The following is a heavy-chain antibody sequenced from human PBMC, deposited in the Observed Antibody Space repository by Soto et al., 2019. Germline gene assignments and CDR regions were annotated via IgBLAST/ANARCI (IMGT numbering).Heavy chain of an antibody. CDR3: AKNKGVVKVRGVSLVCFDP. CDR1: GGSVSSGSYY. CDR2: IYYSGGT. Sequence: QVQLQESGPGLVKPSETLSLTCTVSGGSVSSGSYYWSWIRQPPGQALEGIGYIYYSGGTNYNPSLKSRITLSVDTSKNQFSLKLSSVTAAGTVVYYCAKNKGVVKVRGVSLVCFDPWGQGTLVTVS. D-gene: IGHD3-10*01. J-gene: IGHJ5*02. V-gene: IGHV4-61*01.